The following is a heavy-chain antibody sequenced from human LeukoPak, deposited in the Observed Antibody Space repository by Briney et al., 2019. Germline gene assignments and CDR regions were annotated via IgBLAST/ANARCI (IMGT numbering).Heavy chain of an antibody. CDR1: GYTFTSYD. V-gene: IGHV1-8*03. J-gene: IGHJ4*02. D-gene: IGHD1-26*01. CDR3: ARGKWELLPHPFES. Sequence: ASVKVSCKASGYTFTSYDINWVRQATGQGLEWMGWMNPNSGNTGYAQKFQGRVTITRNTSISTAYMELSSLRSEDTAVYYCARGKWELLPHPFESWGQGTLVTVSS. CDR2: MNPNSGNT.